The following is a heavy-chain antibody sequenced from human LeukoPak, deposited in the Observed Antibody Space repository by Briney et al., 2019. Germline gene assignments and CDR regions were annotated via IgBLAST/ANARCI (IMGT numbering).Heavy chain of an antibody. CDR1: GFTFRSYE. CDR3: ARETYFDY. CDR2: ISSSGSTI. Sequence: PGGSLRLSCVASGFTFRSYEMSWVRQPPGKGLEWLSYISSSGSTIYYADFVKGRFTISRDNAKNSVYLQMNSLRAEDTAVYYCARETYFDYWGQGTLLTVSS. V-gene: IGHV3-48*03. J-gene: IGHJ4*02.